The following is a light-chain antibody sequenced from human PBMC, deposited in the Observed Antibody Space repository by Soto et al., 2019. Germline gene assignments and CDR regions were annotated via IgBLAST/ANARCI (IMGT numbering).Light chain of an antibody. Sequence: EIVLTQSPGTLSLSPGEGATVSCRVSQSINSKSLVWYQRKFDQAPRLLIYNTSSRATGIPDRFSGSGSGTDFTLSISRLEPEDVDVDYFQHYGGSFIFGPGTKVDFK. CDR2: NTS. CDR1: QSINSKS. V-gene: IGKV3-20*01. CDR3: QHYGGSFI. J-gene: IGKJ3*01.